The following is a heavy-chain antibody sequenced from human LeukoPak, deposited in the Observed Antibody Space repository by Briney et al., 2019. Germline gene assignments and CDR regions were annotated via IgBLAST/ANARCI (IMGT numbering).Heavy chain of an antibody. V-gene: IGHV3-48*04. CDR3: AGGLCGGDCYDY. CDR2: ISSSSSTI. CDR1: GFIFGSYS. Sequence: GGSLRLSCAASGFIFGSYSMNWARQAPGKGLEWVSYISSSSSTIYYADSVKGRFTISRDNAKNSLYLQMNSLRAEDTAVYYCAGGLCGGDCYDYWGQGTLVTVSS. J-gene: IGHJ4*02. D-gene: IGHD2-21*01.